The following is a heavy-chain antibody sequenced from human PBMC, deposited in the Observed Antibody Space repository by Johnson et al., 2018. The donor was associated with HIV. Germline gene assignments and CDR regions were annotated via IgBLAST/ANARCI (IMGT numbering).Heavy chain of an antibody. D-gene: IGHD1-26*01. V-gene: IGHV3-30*14. CDR3: ARGNVGAFDI. Sequence: QVQLVEAGGGVLQPARSLRLSCAASAFNFSSYAMHWVRQAPAKGLAWVAVIPYVGSDKYYVDSVKGRFTISRDSSKNTLYLQMNSRRAEDTAVYYCARGNVGAFDIWGQGTMVTVSS. CDR2: IPYVGSDK. J-gene: IGHJ3*02. CDR1: AFNFSSYA.